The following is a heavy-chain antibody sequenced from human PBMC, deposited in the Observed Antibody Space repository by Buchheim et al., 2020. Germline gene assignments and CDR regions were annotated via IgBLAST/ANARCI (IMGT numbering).Heavy chain of an antibody. CDR3: ARRGQGAGYDYYYGMDV. CDR1: GYSFTYYW. Sequence: EVQLVQSGAEVKEPGESLKISCKVSGYSFTYYWIGWVRQMPGKGLEWLGIIYPNDSDTRYSPSFQGQVTISADKSISTAYLQWSSLKASDTAMYYCARRGQGAGYDYYYGMDVWGQGTT. CDR2: IYPNDSDT. J-gene: IGHJ6*02. V-gene: IGHV5-51*01. D-gene: IGHD1-26*01.